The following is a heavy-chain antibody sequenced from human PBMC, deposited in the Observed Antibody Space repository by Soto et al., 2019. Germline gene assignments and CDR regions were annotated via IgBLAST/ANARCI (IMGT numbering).Heavy chain of an antibody. V-gene: IGHV2-70*11. CDR3: ARSDIVVVPAAINDY. CDR2: IDWDDDK. CDR1: GFSLSTSGMC. J-gene: IGHJ4*02. Sequence: SGPTPVNPTQTLTLTFTFSGFSLSTSGMCVSWIRQPPGKALEWLARIDWDDDKYYSTSLKTRLTISKDTSKNQVVLTMTNMDPVDTATYYCARSDIVVVPAAINDYWGQGTLVTVSS. D-gene: IGHD2-2*02.